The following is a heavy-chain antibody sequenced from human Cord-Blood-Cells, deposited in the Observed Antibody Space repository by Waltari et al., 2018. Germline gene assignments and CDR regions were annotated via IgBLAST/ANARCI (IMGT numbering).Heavy chain of an antibody. CDR2: INHSGST. D-gene: IGHD3-10*01. CDR1: GGSCSGYY. V-gene: IGHV4-34*01. Sequence: QVQLQQWGAGLLKPSETLSLTCAVYGGSCSGYYWSWIRQPPGKGLEWIGEINHSGSTHYNPSLKSRVTISVDTSKNQFSLKLSSVTAADTAVYYCAGAPYGSGLDYWGQGTLVTVSS. CDR3: AGAPYGSGLDY. J-gene: IGHJ4*02.